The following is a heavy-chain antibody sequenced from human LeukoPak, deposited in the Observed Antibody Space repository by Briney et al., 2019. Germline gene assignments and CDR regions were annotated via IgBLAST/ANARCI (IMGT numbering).Heavy chain of an antibody. CDR1: GFTFSSYS. V-gene: IGHV3-21*01. Sequence: GGSLRLSCAASGFTFSSYSMNWVRQAPGKGLEWVSSISSSSSYIYYADSVKGRFTISRDNAKKSLFLEMNSLRVEDTAVYYCARDRSGSSSVDDAFDIWGQGIMVTVSS. D-gene: IGHD1-26*01. CDR3: ARDRSGSSSVDDAFDI. J-gene: IGHJ3*02. CDR2: ISSSSSYI.